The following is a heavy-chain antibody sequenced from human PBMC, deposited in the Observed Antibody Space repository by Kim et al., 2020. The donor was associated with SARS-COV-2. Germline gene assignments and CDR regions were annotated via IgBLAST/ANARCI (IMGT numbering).Heavy chain of an antibody. V-gene: IGHV3-72*01. Sequence: GGSLRLSCAASGFTLSDHHMDWVRQAPGKGLEWVARTRNKAQSHTTEYAASVQGRFTISRDDSKNSLYLQMNSLKTEDTAVYYCVRGNPYDRRAFDIWGQGTMVTVSS. CDR2: TRNKAQSHTT. D-gene: IGHD3-10*02. CDR3: VRGNPYDRRAFDI. J-gene: IGHJ3*02. CDR1: GFTLSDHH.